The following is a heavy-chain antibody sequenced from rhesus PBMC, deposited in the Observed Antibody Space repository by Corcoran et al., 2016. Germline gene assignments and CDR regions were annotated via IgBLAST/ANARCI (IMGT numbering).Heavy chain of an antibody. CDR3: ARERPLYGNSLDV. D-gene: IGHD4-29*01. V-gene: IGHV4-73*01. J-gene: IGHJ5-2*02. Sequence: QVKLQQWGEGLVKPSETLSLTCAVYGGSITGHYWSWIRQLPGKGLEWIGNIAGNSASTSYSPSLKNRVTISQDTSKNQFSLKLSSVTAADTAVYYCARERPLYGNSLDVWGRGVLVTVSS. CDR1: GGSITGHY. CDR2: IAGNSAST.